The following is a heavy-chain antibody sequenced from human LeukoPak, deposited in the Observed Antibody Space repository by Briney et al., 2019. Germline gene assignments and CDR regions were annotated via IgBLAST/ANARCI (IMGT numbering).Heavy chain of an antibody. CDR3: ARSPDDYGDYYYYYMDV. Sequence: GASVKVSCKASGYTFTSHGISWVRQAPGQGLEWMGWMNPNSGNTGYAQKFQGRVTITRNTSISTAYMELSSLRSEDTAVYYCARSPDDYGDYYYYYMDVWGKGTTVTVSS. V-gene: IGHV1-8*03. D-gene: IGHD4-17*01. CDR1: GYTFTSHG. J-gene: IGHJ6*03. CDR2: MNPNSGNT.